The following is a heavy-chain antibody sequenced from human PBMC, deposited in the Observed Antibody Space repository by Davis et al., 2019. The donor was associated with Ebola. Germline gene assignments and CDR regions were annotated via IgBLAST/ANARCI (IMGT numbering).Heavy chain of an antibody. CDR2: IWYDGSNK. CDR3: ARDNDSSSWYPYYYGMDV. CDR1: GFTFSSYG. V-gene: IGHV3-33*08. J-gene: IGHJ6*02. D-gene: IGHD6-13*01. Sequence: PGGSLRLSCAASGFTFSSYGMHWVRQAPGKGLEWVAVIWYDGSNKYYADSVKGRFTISRDNSKNTLYLQMNSLRAEDTAVYYCARDNDSSSWYPYYYGMDVGGQGTTVTVSS.